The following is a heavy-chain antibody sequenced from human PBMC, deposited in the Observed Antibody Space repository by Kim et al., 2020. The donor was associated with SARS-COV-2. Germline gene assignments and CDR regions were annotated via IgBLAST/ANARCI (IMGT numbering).Heavy chain of an antibody. CDR3: ARVGELGIIFWYFDV. V-gene: IGHV4-39*07. CDR2: IDYSGTT. CDR1: GGSINSGSYY. Sequence: SETLSLTCTVSGGSINSGSYYWGWIRQPPGQGLEWIGSIDYSGTTFYNPSLKSRVTISVDTSKNQFSLKLSSVTAADTAVYYCARVGELGIIFWYFDVWGRGTLVTVSS. D-gene: IGHD3-16*01. J-gene: IGHJ2*01.